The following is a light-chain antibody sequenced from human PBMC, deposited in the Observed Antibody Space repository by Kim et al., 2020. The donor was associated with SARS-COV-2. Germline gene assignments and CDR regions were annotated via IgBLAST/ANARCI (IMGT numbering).Light chain of an antibody. CDR1: SSNIGAGYD. CDR3: QSYDSSLSGLWV. Sequence: QSVLTQPPSVSGAPGQRVTISCTGSSSNIGAGYDVHWYQQLPGTAPKLLIYGNNNRPSGVPDRFSGSKSGASASLAITGLLAEDEADYYCQSYDSSLSGLWVFGGGTQLTVL. V-gene: IGLV1-40*01. CDR2: GNN. J-gene: IGLJ3*02.